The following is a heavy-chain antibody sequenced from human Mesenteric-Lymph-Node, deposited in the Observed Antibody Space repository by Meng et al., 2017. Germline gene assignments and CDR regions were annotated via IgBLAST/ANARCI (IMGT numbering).Heavy chain of an antibody. CDR1: GGTFSSYA. J-gene: IGHJ6*02. Sequence: SVKVSCKASGGTFSSYAISWVRQAPGQGLEWMGGIIPIFGTANYAQKFQGRVTITTDESTSTAYMELRSLRSDDTAVYYCARDYGDYYYYGMDVWGQGTTVTVSS. CDR3: ARDYGDYYYYGMDV. D-gene: IGHD4-17*01. CDR2: IIPIFGTA. V-gene: IGHV1-69*05.